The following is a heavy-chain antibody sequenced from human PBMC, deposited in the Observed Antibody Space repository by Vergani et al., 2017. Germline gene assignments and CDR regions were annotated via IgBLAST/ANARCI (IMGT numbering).Heavy chain of an antibody. D-gene: IGHD3-16*01. Sequence: QMQLQESGPGLVKASETLSLTCTVSGDSIISSSYYWGWIRQPPGKGLEWIGRIYNSGNGDSSSSLKSRVTISADTSKNQFSLRLTSVTAADTAVYYCASGKYYSDSTSHFRGRYFDVWGRGTLVTVPS. CDR1: GDSIISSSYY. CDR3: ASGKYYSDSTSHFRGRYFDV. J-gene: IGHJ2*01. V-gene: IGHV4-39*01. CDR2: IYNSGNG.